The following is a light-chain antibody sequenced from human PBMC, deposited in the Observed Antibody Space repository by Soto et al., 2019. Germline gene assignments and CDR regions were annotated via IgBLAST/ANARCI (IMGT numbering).Light chain of an antibody. CDR3: SLYVGSNNVV. J-gene: IGLJ2*01. CDR2: EVI. Sequence: QSALTQPPSASGSPGQSVTISCTGTSSDVGAYNYVSWYQQHPGKAPKLMIYEVIKRPSGVPDRFSGSRSGNTASRTVSGLQADDEADDYCSLYVGSNNVVFGGGTKLTV. V-gene: IGLV2-8*01. CDR1: SSDVGAYNY.